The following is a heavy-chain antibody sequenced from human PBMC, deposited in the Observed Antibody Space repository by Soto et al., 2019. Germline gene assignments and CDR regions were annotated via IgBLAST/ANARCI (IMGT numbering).Heavy chain of an antibody. Sequence: QVQLQESGPGLVKPSETLSLTCTVSGASISTYYWSWIRQPPGKGLEWIGYIYYTGNTNYNPSLRSRVTMSLDTSKNQFSLKLNSVTAADTAVYYCARDLYDFYDSRGRSAFDIWGQGTMVTVSS. V-gene: IGHV4-59*01. CDR1: GASISTYY. CDR3: ARDLYDFYDSRGRSAFDI. J-gene: IGHJ3*02. CDR2: IYYTGNT. D-gene: IGHD3-22*01.